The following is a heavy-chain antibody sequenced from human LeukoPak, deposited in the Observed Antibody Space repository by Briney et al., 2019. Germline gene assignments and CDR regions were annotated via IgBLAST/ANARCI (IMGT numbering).Heavy chain of an antibody. J-gene: IGHJ4*02. CDR3: VKGPRPDITVAHTVEN. CDR2: ISRRCDST. CDR1: GFIFSNYA. D-gene: IGHD6-19*01. V-gene: IGHV3-23*01. Sequence: GGSLILSCAASGFIFSNYAMSWVRQVPGRGLEWVSTISRRCDSTYVADSVKGRFTISRDNSKNSLYLQMNTVRAEDTAVYYCVKGPRPDITVAHTVENWGQGTLVTVSS.